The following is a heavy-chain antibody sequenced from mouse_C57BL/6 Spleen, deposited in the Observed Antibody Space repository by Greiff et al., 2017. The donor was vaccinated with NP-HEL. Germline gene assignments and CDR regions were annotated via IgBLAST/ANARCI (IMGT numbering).Heavy chain of an antibody. D-gene: IGHD2-3*01. Sequence: QVQLKESGAELVRPGTSVKVSCKASGYAFTNYLIEWVKQRPGQGLEWIGVINPGSGGTNYNEKFKGKATLTADKSSSTAYIQLSSLTSEDSAVYVCARGYDGGYFDYWGQGTTLTVSS. V-gene: IGHV1-54*01. J-gene: IGHJ2*01. CDR1: GYAFTNYL. CDR3: ARGYDGGYFDY. CDR2: INPGSGGT.